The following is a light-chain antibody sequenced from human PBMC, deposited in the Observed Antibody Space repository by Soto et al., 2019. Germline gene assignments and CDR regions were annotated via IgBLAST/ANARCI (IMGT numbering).Light chain of an antibody. CDR3: QSYDSTLSGVV. CDR2: GNS. Sequence: QSVLTQPRSVSGAPGQRVTISCTGSSSNIGAGYDVHWYQQLPGTAPKLLIYGNSNRPSGVPDRFSGSKSGTSASLAITGLQTEDEADYYCQSYDSTLSGVVFGGGTKVTV. V-gene: IGLV1-40*01. J-gene: IGLJ2*01. CDR1: SSNIGAGYD.